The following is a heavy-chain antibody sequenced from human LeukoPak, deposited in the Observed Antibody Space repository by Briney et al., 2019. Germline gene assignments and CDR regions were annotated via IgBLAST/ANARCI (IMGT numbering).Heavy chain of an antibody. CDR1: GGSVTSTTYY. CDR3: ARPRKGRYFDYIFDY. V-gene: IGHV4-39*01. D-gene: IGHD3-9*01. CDR2: VYYTGST. J-gene: IGHJ4*02. Sequence: SETLSLTCSVSGGSVTSTTYYWGWIRQPPGGGLEWIANVYYTGSTYSNPSLKSRVTMSVDTSKNQFSLTMTSVTAADTAVYYCARPRKGRYFDYIFDYWGQGTLATVSS.